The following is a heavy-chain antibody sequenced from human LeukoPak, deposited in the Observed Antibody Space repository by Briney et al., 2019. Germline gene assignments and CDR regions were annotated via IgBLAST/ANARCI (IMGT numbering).Heavy chain of an antibody. D-gene: IGHD1-1*01. CDR3: ARNNWVDY. J-gene: IGHJ4*02. CDR1: GFTFSDYY. CDR2: ISSGSTYI. Sequence: PGGSLRLSCAASGFTFSDYYMTWIRQAPGKGLEWISSISSGSTYIYYADSVKGRFTSSRDNAKNALYLQMNSLRAEDTAVYFCARNNWVDYWGQGTLVTVSS. V-gene: IGHV3-11*06.